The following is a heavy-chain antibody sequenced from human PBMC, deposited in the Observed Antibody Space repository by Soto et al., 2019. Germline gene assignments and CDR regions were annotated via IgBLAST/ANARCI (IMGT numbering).Heavy chain of an antibody. CDR3: ARFAFRNFWFDP. CDR1: GGSISRGGYS. V-gene: IGHV4-30-2*01. CDR2: IYHSGST. J-gene: IGHJ5*02. Sequence: PSETLSLTCDVSGGSISRGGYSWSWIRQPPGKGLERIGYIYHSGSTYYNPSLKSRVTISVDRSKNQFSLKLSSVTAADTAVYYCARFAFRNFWFDPWGQGTLVTVSS. D-gene: IGHD2-21*01.